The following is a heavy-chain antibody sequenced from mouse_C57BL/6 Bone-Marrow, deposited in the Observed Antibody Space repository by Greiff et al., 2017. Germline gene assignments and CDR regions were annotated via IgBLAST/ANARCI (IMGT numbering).Heavy chain of an antibody. J-gene: IGHJ3*01. CDR1: GYTFTSYW. Sequence: QVQLQQPGAELVKPGASVKLSCKASGYTFTSYWMHWVKQRPGQGLEWIGEIDPSDSYTNYNQKFKGKSTLTVAKSSSTAYMHLSSLTSEDSAVYYCARLIDYDVEVWFAYGGQGTLVTVSA. D-gene: IGHD2-4*01. CDR3: ARLIDYDVEVWFAY. V-gene: IGHV1-69*01. CDR2: IDPSDSYT.